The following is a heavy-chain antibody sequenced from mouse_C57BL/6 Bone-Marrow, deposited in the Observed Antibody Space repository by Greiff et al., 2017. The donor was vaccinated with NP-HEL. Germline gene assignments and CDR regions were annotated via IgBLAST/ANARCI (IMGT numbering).Heavy chain of an antibody. J-gene: IGHJ3*01. CDR3: ARHEDSSGYERDGFAY. CDR2: FYPGSGSI. CDR1: GYTFTEYT. V-gene: IGHV1-62-2*01. D-gene: IGHD3-2*02. Sequence: QVQLQQSGAELVKPGASVKLSCKASGYTFTEYTIHWVKQRSGQGLEWIGWFYPGSGSIKHNEKFKDKATLTADKSSSTVDMELSRLTSEDSAVYFCARHEDSSGYERDGFAYWGQGTLVTVSA.